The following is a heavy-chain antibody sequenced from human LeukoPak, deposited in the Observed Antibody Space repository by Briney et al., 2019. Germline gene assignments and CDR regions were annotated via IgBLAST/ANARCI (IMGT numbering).Heavy chain of an antibody. Sequence: SETLSLTCTPSGGSLSGDNYYWSWIRQPPGKGLQWIAYISLSGSTNYNPSLKSRVTISVDTSKNQFSLKLNSVTAADTAVYYCARGAPKEIQLWLRLRGVAFDIWGQGTMVTVSS. D-gene: IGHD5-18*01. V-gene: IGHV4-61*01. J-gene: IGHJ3*02. CDR3: ARGAPKEIQLWLRLRGVAFDI. CDR2: ISLSGST. CDR1: GGSLSGDNYY.